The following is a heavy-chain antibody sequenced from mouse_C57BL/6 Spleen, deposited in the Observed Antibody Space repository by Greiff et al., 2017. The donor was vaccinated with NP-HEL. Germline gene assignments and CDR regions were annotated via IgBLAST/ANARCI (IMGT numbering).Heavy chain of an antibody. J-gene: IGHJ4*01. CDR1: GYAFSSYW. CDR2: IYPGDGDT. V-gene: IGHV1-80*01. Sequence: QVHVKQSGAELVKPGASVKISCKASGYAFSSYWMNWVKQRPGKGLEWIGQIYPGDGDTNYNGKFKGKATLTADKSSSTAYMQLSSLTSEDSAVYFCARSRVGYAMDYWGQGTSVTVSS. CDR3: ARSRVGYAMDY.